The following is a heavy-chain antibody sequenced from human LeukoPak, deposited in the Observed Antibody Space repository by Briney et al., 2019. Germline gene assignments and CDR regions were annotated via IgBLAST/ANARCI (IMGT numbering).Heavy chain of an antibody. CDR2: ISAYNGNT. Sequence: ASVKVSCKASGYTFTSYDISWVRQAPGQGLEWMGWISAYNGNTNYAQKFQGRVTMTTDTSTSTAYMELRSLRSDDTAVYYCARGHCSSTSCYRGVDYWGQGTLVTVSS. J-gene: IGHJ4*02. CDR3: ARGHCSSTSCYRGVDY. D-gene: IGHD2-2*01. V-gene: IGHV1-18*01. CDR1: GYTFTSYD.